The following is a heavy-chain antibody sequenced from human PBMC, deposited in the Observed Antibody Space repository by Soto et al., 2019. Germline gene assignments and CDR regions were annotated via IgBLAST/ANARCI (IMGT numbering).Heavy chain of an antibody. Sequence: PGESLKISCEGSGYNFVNDWIGWARQKPGKGLEWMGIIYPDDSDTKYSPSFQGQVSISVDKSISTAYLQWSSLKASDTGIYYCARHRKVVARGTYYMYVWGNGTTVTVSS. V-gene: IGHV5-51*01. CDR3: ARHRKVVARGTYYMYV. CDR2: IYPDDSDT. J-gene: IGHJ6*03. CDR1: GYNFVNDW. D-gene: IGHD2-15*01.